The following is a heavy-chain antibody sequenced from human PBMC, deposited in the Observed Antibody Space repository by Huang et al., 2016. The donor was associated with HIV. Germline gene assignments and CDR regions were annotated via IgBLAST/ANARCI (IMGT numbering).Heavy chain of an antibody. CDR1: GYIFSNYD. D-gene: IGHD6-19*01. J-gene: IGHJ4*02. Sequence: QVQLVQSGPEVKKPGASVKVSCQTSGYIFSNYDINWVRQARGQGLQWMGRQNANSGKTAYGQKFQGRVTLTRSTSTGAAYMVLNSLTSQDTAVYYCARLTSGWYQDYWGQGTLVTVSS. V-gene: IGHV1-8*01. CDR3: ARLTSGWYQDY. CDR2: QNANSGKT.